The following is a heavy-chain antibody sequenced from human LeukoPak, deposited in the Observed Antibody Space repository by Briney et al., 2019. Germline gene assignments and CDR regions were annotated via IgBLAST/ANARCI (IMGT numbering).Heavy chain of an antibody. J-gene: IGHJ4*02. CDR1: GGSISNYY. Sequence: PSETLSLTCTVSGGSISNYYWSWIRQPAGKGLEWIGRIYTSGSTNYNPSLKSRVTISVDTSKNQFSLRLSSVTAADTAVYYCARVTGYMIEDYFDYWGQGTLVTVSS. V-gene: IGHV4-4*07. CDR3: ARVTGYMIEDYFDY. CDR2: IYTSGST. D-gene: IGHD3-22*01.